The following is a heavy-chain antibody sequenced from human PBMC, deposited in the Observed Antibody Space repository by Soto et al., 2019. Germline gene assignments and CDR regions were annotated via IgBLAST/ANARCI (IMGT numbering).Heavy chain of an antibody. CDR2: ISALNGNT. D-gene: IGHD3-10*01. Sequence: QVQLVQSGAEVKKPGASVKVSCKASGYTFTHYGISWVRQAPGQGLAWMGWISALNGNTKYVDNFQDRGTMTSDTSTKTSYLEVRSLRSDDTAMYYCARVYGSGSYIAFDIWGQGTMVTVSS. V-gene: IGHV1-18*01. CDR3: ARVYGSGSYIAFDI. J-gene: IGHJ3*02. CDR1: GYTFTHYG.